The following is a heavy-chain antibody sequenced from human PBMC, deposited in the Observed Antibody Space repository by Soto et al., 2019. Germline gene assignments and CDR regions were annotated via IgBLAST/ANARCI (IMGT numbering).Heavy chain of an antibody. D-gene: IGHD5-12*01. J-gene: IGHJ4*02. CDR3: LTERGAGSYNGYAREDH. V-gene: IGHV3-15*01. CDR2: MKSITDAGTT. Sequence: EVQLVQSGGGSVKPGESLTLSCEGSGCTFANAWMRWVRQAPGKGLEWVGRMKSITDAGTTDLAAPVKGRFSISRDESKNTWYLRMTNVKVEDTALYYCLTERGAGSYNGYAREDHWGQGTLVTVSS. CDR1: GCTFANAW.